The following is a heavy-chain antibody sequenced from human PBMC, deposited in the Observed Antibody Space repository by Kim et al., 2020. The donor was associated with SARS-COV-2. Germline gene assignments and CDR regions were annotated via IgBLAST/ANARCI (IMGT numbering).Heavy chain of an antibody. Sequence: GSENNTEDTMKGRFTNSRDNAKNSLYLQMNSLGAEDTAVYYCARERYGDYDWGQGTLVIVSS. CDR3: ARERYGDYD. CDR2: GSEN. J-gene: IGHJ4*02. V-gene: IGHV3-7*01. D-gene: IGHD4-17*01.